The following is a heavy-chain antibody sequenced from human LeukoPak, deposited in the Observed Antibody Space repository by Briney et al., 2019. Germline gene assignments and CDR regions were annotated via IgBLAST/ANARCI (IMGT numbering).Heavy chain of an antibody. CDR1: GGSISSYY. Sequence: SETLSLTCTVSGGSISSYYWSWIRQPPGKGLEWIGYMYYSGSTNYNPSLKSRVTISVDTSKNQFSLKVSSVTAADTAVYYCARDNYYGSGSYFDPWGQGILVTVSS. J-gene: IGHJ5*02. V-gene: IGHV4-59*01. D-gene: IGHD3-10*01. CDR3: ARDNYYGSGSYFDP. CDR2: MYYSGST.